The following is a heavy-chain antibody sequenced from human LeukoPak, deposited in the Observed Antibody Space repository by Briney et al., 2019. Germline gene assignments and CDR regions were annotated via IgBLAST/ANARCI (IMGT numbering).Heavy chain of an antibody. CDR2: ISGSGGST. V-gene: IGHV3-23*01. Sequence: PGGSLRLSCAASGFTFSSYAMSWVRQAPGKGLEWVSAISGSGGSTYYADSVKGRFTISRDNSKNTLYLQMNSLRAEDTAVYYCARGTLGSGRVPRNWFDPWGQGTLVTVSS. CDR1: GFTFSSYA. J-gene: IGHJ5*02. D-gene: IGHD3-10*01. CDR3: ARGTLGSGRVPRNWFDP.